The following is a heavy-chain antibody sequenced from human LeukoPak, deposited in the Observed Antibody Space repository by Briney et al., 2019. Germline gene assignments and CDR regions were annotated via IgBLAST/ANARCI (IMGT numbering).Heavy chain of an antibody. CDR3: SRGLVYSSGYDFGSDV. D-gene: IGHD6-19*01. J-gene: IGHJ6*02. V-gene: IGHV4-39*07. CDR1: GGSISSSSHY. CDR2: INYSGST. Sequence: PSETLSLTCTVSGGSISSSSHYWSWIRQPPGKGLEWIASINYSGSTYYNPSLKSRVTISVDTSKNQFSLELTSVTAADTAVYYCSRGLVYSSGYDFGSDVWGQGTTATVSS.